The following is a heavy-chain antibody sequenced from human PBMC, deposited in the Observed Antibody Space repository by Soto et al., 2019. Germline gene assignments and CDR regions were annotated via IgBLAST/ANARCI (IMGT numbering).Heavy chain of an antibody. Sequence: VQLVESGGGLVQPGGSLRLSCAASGFIFSNYAMHWVRQAPGKGLEYVSAITNNGGATYYANSVKGRFTISRDNSKNTLYLQMGSLRAEDMAVYYCASRAPDHGDYVGMDVWGKGTTVTVSS. CDR2: ITNNGGAT. J-gene: IGHJ6*04. V-gene: IGHV3-64*01. D-gene: IGHD4-17*01. CDR1: GFIFSNYA. CDR3: ASRAPDHGDYVGMDV.